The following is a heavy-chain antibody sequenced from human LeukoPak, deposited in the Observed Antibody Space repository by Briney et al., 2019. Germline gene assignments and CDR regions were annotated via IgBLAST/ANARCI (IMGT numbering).Heavy chain of an antibody. CDR2: INRSGGST. CDR3: AKDPGAAGSDGMDV. Sequence: PGGSLRLSCAASGFTFSSYAMSWVRQAPGKGLEWVATINRSGGSTYYADSVKGRFTISRDNSKNTLYLQMNSQRAEDTAVNYCAKDPGAAGSDGMDVWGQGTTLIVSS. CDR1: GFTFSSYA. V-gene: IGHV3-23*01. D-gene: IGHD6-13*01. J-gene: IGHJ6*02.